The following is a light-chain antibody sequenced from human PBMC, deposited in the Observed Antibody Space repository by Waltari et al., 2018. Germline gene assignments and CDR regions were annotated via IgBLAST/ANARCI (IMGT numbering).Light chain of an antibody. CDR3: SSYVDSNNIL. CDR1: SSDVGGHTY. CDR2: EVN. J-gene: IGLJ2*01. Sequence: QSALTQPPSASGSPGQSVTISCTGVSSDVGGHTYVSWYQQHPGKAPKVMCYEVNNRPPGVPDRFSGSKAGNTASLTFSGLQAEDEASYYCSSYVDSNNILFGGGTKLTVL. V-gene: IGLV2-8*01.